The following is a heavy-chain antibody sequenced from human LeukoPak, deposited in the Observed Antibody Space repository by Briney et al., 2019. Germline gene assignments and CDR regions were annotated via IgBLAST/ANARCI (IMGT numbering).Heavy chain of an antibody. V-gene: IGHV6-1*01. J-gene: IGHJ4*02. D-gene: IGHD1-26*01. CDR2: TYYRSKWYN. CDR3: ASSGGSYSHRGFDY. Sequence: SQTLSLTCAISGDSVSSNSAAWNWIRQSPSRGLEWLGKTYYRSKWYNDYAVSVKSRITINPDTSKNQFSLQLNSVTPEDTAVYYCASSGGSYSHRGFDYWGQGTLVTVSS. CDR1: GDSVSSNSAA.